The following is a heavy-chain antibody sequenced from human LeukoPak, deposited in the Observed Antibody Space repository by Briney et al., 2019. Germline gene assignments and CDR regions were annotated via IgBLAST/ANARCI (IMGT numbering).Heavy chain of an antibody. CDR1: GFTFSSYG. CDR3: AKDQDIVETIFDY. V-gene: IGHV3-30*02. CDR2: IRYDGSNK. D-gene: IGHD2-15*01. Sequence: PGGSLRLSCAASGFTFSSYGMHWVRQAPGKGLEWVAFIRYDGSNKYYADSVKGRFTISRDNSKNTLYLQMNSLRAEDTAVYYCAKDQDIVETIFDYWGQGTLVTVSS. J-gene: IGHJ4*02.